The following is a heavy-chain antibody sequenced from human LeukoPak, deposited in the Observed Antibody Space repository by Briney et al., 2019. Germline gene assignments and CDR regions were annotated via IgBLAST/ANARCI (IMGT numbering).Heavy chain of an antibody. CDR3: AKEVGDAYYYYMDV. Sequence: AGGSLRLSYAASGFTFSSYGMHWVRQAPGKGLEWVAFIRYDGSNKYYADSVKGRFTISRDNSKNTLYLQMNSLRAEDTAVYYCAKEVGDAYYYYMDVWGKGTTVTVSS. CDR2: IRYDGSNK. V-gene: IGHV3-30*02. J-gene: IGHJ6*03. D-gene: IGHD3-3*01. CDR1: GFTFSSYG.